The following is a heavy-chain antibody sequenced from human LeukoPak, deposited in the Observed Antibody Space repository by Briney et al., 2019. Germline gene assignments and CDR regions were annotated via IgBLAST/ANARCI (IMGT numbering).Heavy chain of an antibody. CDR1: GYTFTSYG. D-gene: IGHD3-22*01. CDR3: AREADKYYDRAISAFDI. J-gene: IGHJ3*02. CDR2: ISAYNGNT. V-gene: IGHV1-18*01. Sequence: ASVKVSCKASGYTFTSYGISWVRQAPGQWLEWMGWISAYNGNTNYAQKLQGRVTMTTDTSTSTAYMELRSLRSDDTAVYYCAREADKYYDRAISAFDIWGQGTMVTVSS.